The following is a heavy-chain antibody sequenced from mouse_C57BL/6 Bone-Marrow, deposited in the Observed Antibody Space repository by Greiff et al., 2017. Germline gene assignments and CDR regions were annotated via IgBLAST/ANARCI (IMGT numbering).Heavy chain of an antibody. V-gene: IGHV5-17*01. D-gene: IGHD1-1*01. CDR2: ICSGSGTI. J-gene: IGHJ4*01. CDR3: ARDYYGHYYAMDY. Sequence: EVMLVESGGGLVKPGGSLKLSCAASGFTFSDYGMHWVRQAPEKGLEWVAYICSGSGTIYYSDTVKGRFTISRDTAKNTPFLQMTSLRSEDTAMYYGARDYYGHYYAMDYWGQGTSVTVSS. CDR1: GFTFSDYG.